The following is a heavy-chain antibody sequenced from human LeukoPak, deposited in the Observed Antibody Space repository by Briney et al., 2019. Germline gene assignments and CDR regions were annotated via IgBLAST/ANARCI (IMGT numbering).Heavy chain of an antibody. D-gene: IGHD5-24*01. Sequence: ASVKVSCKASGHTFTGYYMHWVRPAPRQGLEWMGWINPIRGGSNYTQKFQGRVTITRDTSISTAYMELSRLRTDDTAVYYCARVSVEMATTYYYYYMDVWGKGTTVTVSS. CDR3: ARVSVEMATTYYYYYMDV. J-gene: IGHJ6*03. CDR2: INPIRGGS. CDR1: GHTFTGYY. V-gene: IGHV1-2*02.